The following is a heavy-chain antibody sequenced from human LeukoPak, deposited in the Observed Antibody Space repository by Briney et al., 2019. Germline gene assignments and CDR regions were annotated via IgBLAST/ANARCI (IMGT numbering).Heavy chain of an antibody. Sequence: GGSLRLSCAASGFTFTSYSMNWVRQAPGKGLEWASSISSSSSYIYYADSVKGRFTISRHNAKNSLYLQMNSLRAEDTAVYYCARSPYCTIRPGHYYYMDVWGKGTTVTVSS. CDR3: ARSPYCTIRPGHYYYMDV. CDR2: ISSSSSYI. D-gene: IGHD2-2*02. V-gene: IGHV3-21*01. CDR1: GFTFTSYS. J-gene: IGHJ6*03.